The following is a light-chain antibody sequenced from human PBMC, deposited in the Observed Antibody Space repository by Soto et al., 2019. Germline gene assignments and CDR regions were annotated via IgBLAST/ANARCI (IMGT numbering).Light chain of an antibody. CDR3: QQYNNWPPT. CDR1: ESVSSN. CDR2: GAS. V-gene: IGKV3-15*01. J-gene: IGKJ1*01. Sequence: EIVMTQSSATLSVSPGERVTLSCMASESVSSNLACYQQKPGQAPRLLIYGASTRATGIPARFSGSGSGTEFTLTISSLQSEDFAVYYCQQYNNWPPTFGQGTKVDIK.